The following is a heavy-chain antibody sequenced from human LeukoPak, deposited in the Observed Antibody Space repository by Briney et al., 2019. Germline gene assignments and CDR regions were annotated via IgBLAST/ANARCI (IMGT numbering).Heavy chain of an antibody. J-gene: IGHJ4*02. Sequence: GGSLRLSCAASGFNLGGNAMAWVRQAPGKGLEWVSAIEGSNDNTHYADSVRGRFTVSRDTSKRTLFLQMNSLRADDTATYFCAKYIFRWSFDYWAQGVLVTVSS. CDR1: GFNLGGNA. V-gene: IGHV3-23*01. CDR2: IEGSNDNT. CDR3: AKYIFRWSFDY. D-gene: IGHD2-21*01.